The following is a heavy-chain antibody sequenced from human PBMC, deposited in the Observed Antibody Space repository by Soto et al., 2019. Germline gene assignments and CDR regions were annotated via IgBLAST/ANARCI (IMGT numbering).Heavy chain of an antibody. J-gene: IGHJ4*02. D-gene: IGHD5-12*01. Sequence: PGESLKISCKASGYSFSTYWIAWVRQRPGKGLDCMGIIYPGDSDTRYSPSFQGQVTISVHNSIDTAYLEWTTLRASDSAKYYCARHSLATQPGDYWGQGTRVTVSS. CDR1: GYSFSTYW. CDR2: IYPGDSDT. CDR3: ARHSLATQPGDY. V-gene: IGHV5-51*01.